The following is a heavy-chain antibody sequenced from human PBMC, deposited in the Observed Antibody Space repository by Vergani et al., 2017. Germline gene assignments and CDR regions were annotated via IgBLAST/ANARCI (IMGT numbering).Heavy chain of an antibody. CDR3: ARVLSPDYDYGDYDY. V-gene: IGHV1-46*01. J-gene: IGHJ4*02. Sequence: QVQLVQSGAEVKKPGASVKVSCKASGYTFTSYYMHWVRQAPGQGLEWMGIINPSGGSTSYAQKFQGRVTMTTDTSTSTAYMELRSLRSDDTAVYYCARVLSPDYDYGDYDYWGQGTLVTVSS. CDR2: INPSGGST. D-gene: IGHD4-17*01. CDR1: GYTFTSYY.